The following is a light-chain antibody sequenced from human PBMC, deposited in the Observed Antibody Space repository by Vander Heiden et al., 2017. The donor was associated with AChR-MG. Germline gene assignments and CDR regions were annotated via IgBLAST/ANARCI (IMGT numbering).Light chain of an antibody. CDR3: QQTDSTPYT. V-gene: IGKV1-39*01. J-gene: IGKJ2*01. CDR2: AAS. Sequence: DIQMTQSPSSLSASVGDRVSITCRASQSVSPYVNWYQQKPGQAPKVLIYAASSLQGAAPSRFSGSGSGTDFTLTISRLQPEDFATYYCQQTDSTPYTFGQRTKLEIK. CDR1: QSVSPY.